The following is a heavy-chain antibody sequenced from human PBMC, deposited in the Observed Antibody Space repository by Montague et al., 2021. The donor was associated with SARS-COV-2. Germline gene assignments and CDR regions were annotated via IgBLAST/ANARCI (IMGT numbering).Heavy chain of an antibody. D-gene: IGHD1-1*01. CDR3: ARGAPGY. V-gene: IGHV4-34*01. CDR1: GGSFSDYH. Sequence: SDTLSLTRALYGGSFSDYHWTWIRQSPGGGLVWIGQIKYGGSNKYNPSLRSRVTISIDTSKNQFSLKLTSVTAADTAVYYCARGAPGYWGQGTLVTVSS. CDR2: IKYGGSN. J-gene: IGHJ4*02.